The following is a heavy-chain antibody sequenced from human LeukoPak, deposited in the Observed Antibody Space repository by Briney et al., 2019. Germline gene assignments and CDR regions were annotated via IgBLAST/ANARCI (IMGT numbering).Heavy chain of an antibody. CDR1: GYTFTSYY. CDR3: ARAAVVGLEQGRPKAIYYFDY. J-gene: IGHJ4*02. Sequence: ASVKVSCKASGYTFTSYYMHWVRQAPGQGLEWMGIINPSGGSTSYAQKFQGRVTMTRDTSTSTVYMELSSLRSEDTAVYYCARAAVVGLEQGRPKAIYYFDYWGQGTLVTVSS. V-gene: IGHV1-46*01. CDR2: INPSGGST. D-gene: IGHD1/OR15-1a*01.